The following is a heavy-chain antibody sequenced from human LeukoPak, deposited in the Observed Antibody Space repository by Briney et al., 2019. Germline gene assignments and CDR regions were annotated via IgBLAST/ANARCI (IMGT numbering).Heavy chain of an antibody. V-gene: IGHV3-21*01. CDR3: ARNGETYSSSSPYYYGMDV. J-gene: IGHJ6*02. Sequence: GGSLGLSCAASGFTFSSYSMNWVRQAPGKGLEWVSSISSSSSYIYYADSVKGRFTISRDNAKNSLYLQMNSLRAEDTAVYYCARNGETYSSSSPYYYGMDVWGQGTTVTVSS. CDR2: ISSSSSYI. D-gene: IGHD6-6*01. CDR1: GFTFSSYS.